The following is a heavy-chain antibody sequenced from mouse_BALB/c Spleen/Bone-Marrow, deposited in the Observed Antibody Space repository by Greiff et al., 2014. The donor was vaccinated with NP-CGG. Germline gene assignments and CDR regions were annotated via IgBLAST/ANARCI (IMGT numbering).Heavy chain of an antibody. CDR3: ANLGRYAMDY. J-gene: IGHJ4*01. V-gene: IGHV1-84*02. Sequence: VQLQQSGPELVKPGASVKISCKASGYTFTDYYINWVKQKPGQGLEWIGWIYPGSGSTKYNEKFKGRATLTVDTSSSPAYMQLSSLTSEDTAVYFCANLGRYAMDYWGQGTSVTVSS. D-gene: IGHD3-1*01. CDR2: IYPGSGST. CDR1: GYTFTDYY.